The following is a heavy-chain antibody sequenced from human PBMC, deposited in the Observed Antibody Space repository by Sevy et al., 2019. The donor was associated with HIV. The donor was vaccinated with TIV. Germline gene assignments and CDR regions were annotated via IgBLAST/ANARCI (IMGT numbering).Heavy chain of an antibody. J-gene: IGHJ6*02. V-gene: IGHV3-30-3*01. D-gene: IGHD6-19*01. CDR2: ISYDGSNK. Sequence: GGSLRLSCAASGFTFSSYAMHWVRQAPGKGLEWVAVISYDGSNKYYGDSVKGRFTISRDNSKKTLYLEMNSLRSEGTAVYYCASDRHSSGWDYYYLGMDVWGQGTTVTVSS. CDR3: ASDRHSSGWDYYYLGMDV. CDR1: GFTFSSYA.